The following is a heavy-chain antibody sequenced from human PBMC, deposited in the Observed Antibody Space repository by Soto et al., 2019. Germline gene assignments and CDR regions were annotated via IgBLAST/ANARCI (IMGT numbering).Heavy chain of an antibody. J-gene: IGHJ5*02. CDR1: GGSFSGYY. V-gene: IGHV4-34*01. CDR3: ARLRMGEGLLDP. Sequence: QVQLQQWGAGLLKPSETLSLTCAVYGGSFSGYYWSWIRQPPGKGLEWIGEINHSGSTNYNPSLKGRVTISVDTAKNQFSLKLSSVTAADTAVYYCARLRMGEGLLDPWGQGTLVTVSS. CDR2: INHSGST. D-gene: IGHD2-15*01.